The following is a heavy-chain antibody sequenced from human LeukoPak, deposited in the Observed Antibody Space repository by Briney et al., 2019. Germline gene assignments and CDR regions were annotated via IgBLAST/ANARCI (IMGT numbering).Heavy chain of an antibody. J-gene: IGHJ4*02. CDR1: GGSISSSSYY. Sequence: PSETLSLTCTVSGGSISSSSYYWGWIRQPPGKGLEWIGSIYYSGSTYYNPSLKSRVTISVDTSKNQFSLKLSSVTAADTAVYYCARLGGGIVVVRPPMYYFDYWGQGTLVTVSS. V-gene: IGHV4-39*07. CDR3: ARLGGGIVVVRPPMYYFDY. D-gene: IGHD3-22*01. CDR2: IYYSGST.